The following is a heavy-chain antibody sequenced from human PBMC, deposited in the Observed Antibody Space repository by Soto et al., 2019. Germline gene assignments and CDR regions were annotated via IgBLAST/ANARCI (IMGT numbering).Heavy chain of an antibody. CDR1: GFTFSSYG. D-gene: IGHD6-13*01. V-gene: IGHV3-30*03. Sequence: PGGSLRLSCAASGFTFSSYGMHWVRQAPGKGLEWVAVISYDGSNKYYADSVKGRFTISRDNSKNTLYLQMNSLRAEDTAVYYCARDGIAAAGLGDAFDIWGQGTMVTVSS. CDR3: ARDGIAAAGLGDAFDI. CDR2: ISYDGSNK. J-gene: IGHJ3*02.